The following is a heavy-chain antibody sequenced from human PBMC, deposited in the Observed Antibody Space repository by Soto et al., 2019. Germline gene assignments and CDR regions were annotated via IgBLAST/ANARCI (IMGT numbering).Heavy chain of an antibody. D-gene: IGHD3-9*01. CDR3: ARSPPDYDILNGDHYFDY. J-gene: IGHJ4*02. V-gene: IGHV1-18*01. CDR2: ISAYNGNT. CDR1: GYTFTSYG. Sequence: ASVKVSCKASGYTFTSYGMSWVRQAPGQGLEWMGWISAYNGNTNYAQKLQGRATMTTDTSTSTAYMELRSLRSDDTAVYYCARSPPDYDILNGDHYFDYWGQGTLVTVSS.